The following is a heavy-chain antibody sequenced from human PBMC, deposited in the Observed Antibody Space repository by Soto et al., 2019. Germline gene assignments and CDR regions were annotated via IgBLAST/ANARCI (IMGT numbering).Heavy chain of an antibody. CDR3: ARGTGSGMDV. CDR1: GYTFTNYA. CDR2: INAGNGNT. V-gene: IGHV1-3*05. J-gene: IGHJ6*02. Sequence: QVQLVQSGAEEKKPGASVKVSCKASGYTFTNYAMHWVRQAPGQRLEWMGWINAGNGNTKYSQKFQGRVTITRDTSASTAYMELSSLRSEGTAAYYCARGTGSGMDVWGQGTTVTVSS. D-gene: IGHD3-10*01.